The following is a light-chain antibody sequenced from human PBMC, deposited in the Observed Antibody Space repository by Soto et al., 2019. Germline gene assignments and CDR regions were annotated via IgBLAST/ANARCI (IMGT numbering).Light chain of an antibody. V-gene: IGKV3-11*01. CDR1: QSVSSNY. Sequence: SPGERATLSCRASQSVSSNYLAWYQQKPGQAPRLLIYDASNRATGIPARFSGSGSGTDFTLTISSLEPEDFAVYYCQQRSNWPLTFGGGTKVDI. CDR3: QQRSNWPLT. J-gene: IGKJ4*01. CDR2: DAS.